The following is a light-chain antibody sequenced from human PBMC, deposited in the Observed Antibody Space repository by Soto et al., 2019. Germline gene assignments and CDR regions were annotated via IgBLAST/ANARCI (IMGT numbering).Light chain of an antibody. CDR2: EVS. J-gene: IGLJ2*01. CDR1: SSDVGSYNR. Sequence: QSALTQPPSVSGSPGQSVTISCTGTSSDVGSYNRVSWYQQPPGTAPKLMIYEVSNRPSGVPDRFSGSKSGNTASLTISGLQAEDEVDYYCSSYTSSSTPYVVFGGGTKLTVL. CDR3: SSYTSSSTPYVV. V-gene: IGLV2-18*02.